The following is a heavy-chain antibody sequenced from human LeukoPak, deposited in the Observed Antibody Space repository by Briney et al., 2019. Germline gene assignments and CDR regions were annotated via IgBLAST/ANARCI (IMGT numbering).Heavy chain of an antibody. Sequence: GGSLRLSCAASGFTFSSYGMSWVRQAPGKGLEWVANIKQDGSEKYYVDSVKGRFTISRDNAKNSLYLQMNTLRAEDTAVYYCATDGGGTYYNFDYWGQGTVVTVSS. CDR1: GFTFSSYG. CDR2: IKQDGSEK. CDR3: ATDGGGTYYNFDY. D-gene: IGHD1-26*01. V-gene: IGHV3-7*01. J-gene: IGHJ4*02.